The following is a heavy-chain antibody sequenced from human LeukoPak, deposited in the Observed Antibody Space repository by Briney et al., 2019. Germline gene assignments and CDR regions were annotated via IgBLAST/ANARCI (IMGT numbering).Heavy chain of an antibody. CDR3: ARQPNPDFDY. CDR2: IYPADSDT. J-gene: IGHJ4*02. Sequence: RGESLKISCKGSGYSFTSYWIGWVRRMPGKGLEWMGIIYPADSDTRYSPSFQGQVTISADKSINTAYLQWSSLKASDTAVYYCARQPNPDFDYWGQGTLVTVSS. CDR1: GYSFTSYW. V-gene: IGHV5-51*01.